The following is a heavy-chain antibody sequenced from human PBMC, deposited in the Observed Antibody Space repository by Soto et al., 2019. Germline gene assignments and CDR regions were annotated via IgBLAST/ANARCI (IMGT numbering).Heavy chain of an antibody. Sequence: GASVKVSCKASGYTFTSYYMHWVRQAPGQGLEWMGIINPSGGSTSYAQKFQGRVTMTRDTSTSTVYMELSSLRSEDTAVYYCATKDYDSSGYYTFDYWGQGTLVTVSS. J-gene: IGHJ4*02. CDR1: GYTFTSYY. CDR2: INPSGGST. D-gene: IGHD3-22*01. CDR3: ATKDYDSSGYYTFDY. V-gene: IGHV1-46*01.